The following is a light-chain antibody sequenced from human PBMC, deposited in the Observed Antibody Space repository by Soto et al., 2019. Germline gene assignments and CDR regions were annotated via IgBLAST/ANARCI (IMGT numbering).Light chain of an antibody. CDR1: QSISTY. CDR3: QQSYSTPET. CDR2: AAS. V-gene: IGKV1-39*01. J-gene: IGKJ1*01. Sequence: DIQMTQSPSSLSASVGDRVTITCRASQSISTYLNWYQQKPGEAPQLLIYAASSLQSGVPSRFSGSGSGTDFTLTISSLQPEDFATYYCQQSYSTPETFGRGTKVEIK.